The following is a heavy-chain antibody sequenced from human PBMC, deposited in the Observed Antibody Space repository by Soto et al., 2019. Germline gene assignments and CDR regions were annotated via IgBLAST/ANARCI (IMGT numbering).Heavy chain of an antibody. J-gene: IGHJ4*02. Sequence: EDQLVESGGGLVQPGGSLRLSCAASGFTFSNHVMNWVRQAPGRGLEWVSSINRDSTTFYADSVKGRFTISRENAKDSLYLQMNSLRADDTAVYYCVNGDYYVGQGTLVTVSS. CDR2: INRDSTT. CDR3: VNGDYY. CDR1: GFTFSNHV. V-gene: IGHV3-48*01. D-gene: IGHD4-17*01.